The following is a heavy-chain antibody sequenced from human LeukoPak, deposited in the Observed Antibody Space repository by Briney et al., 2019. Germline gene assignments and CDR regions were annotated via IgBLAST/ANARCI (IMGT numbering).Heavy chain of an antibody. J-gene: IGHJ4*02. CDR2: IYYSGST. V-gene: IGHV4-59*08. D-gene: IGHD1-26*01. Sequence: SETLSLICTVSGGSFSSYYWSWIRQPPGKGLEWIGYIYYSGSTNYNPSLKSRVTISVDTSKNQFSLKLSSVTAADTAVYYCARNRKGGSSSEFYYWGQGTLVTVSS. CDR3: ARNRKGGSSSEFYY. CDR1: GGSFSSYY.